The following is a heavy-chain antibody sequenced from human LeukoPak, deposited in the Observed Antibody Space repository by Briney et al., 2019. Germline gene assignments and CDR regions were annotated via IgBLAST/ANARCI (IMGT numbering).Heavy chain of an antibody. V-gene: IGHV3-23*01. D-gene: IGHD2-2*01. CDR1: GFPFSSFA. J-gene: IGHJ4*02. CDR2: ITGSRGTT. Sequence: GGSLRLSCEASGFPFSSFAMSWVRQAPGKGLEWVSAITGSRGTTYYADSVKGRFTVSRDNSKNTLYLQMNSLRAEDTAVYYCVRVRYCSSASCSIRYFDYWGQGTLVPVSS. CDR3: VRVRYCSSASCSIRYFDY.